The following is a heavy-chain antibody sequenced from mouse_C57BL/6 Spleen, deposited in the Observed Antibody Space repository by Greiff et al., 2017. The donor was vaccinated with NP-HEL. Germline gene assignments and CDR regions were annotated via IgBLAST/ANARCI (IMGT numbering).Heavy chain of an antibody. V-gene: IGHV5-9-1*02. J-gene: IGHJ4*01. CDR3: TRENYGSDGDY. CDR2: ISSGGDYI. Sequence: EVKLVESGEGLVKPGGSLKLSCAASGFTFSSYAMSWVRQTPEKRLEWVAYISSGGDYIYYADTVKGRFTISRDNARNTLYLQMSSLKSEDTAMYYCTRENYGSDGDYWGQGTSVTVSS. CDR1: GFTFSSYA. D-gene: IGHD1-1*01.